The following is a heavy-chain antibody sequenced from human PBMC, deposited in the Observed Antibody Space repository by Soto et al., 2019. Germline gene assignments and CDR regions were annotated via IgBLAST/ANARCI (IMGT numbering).Heavy chain of an antibody. J-gene: IGHJ3*02. Sequence: GASVKVSCKASGGTFSSYAISCVRQAPGQGLEWMGGIIPIFGTANYAQKFQGRVTITADESTSTAYMELSSLRSEDTAVYYCAREGIVVTAFDIWGQGTMVTVSS. D-gene: IGHD3-22*01. CDR2: IIPIFGTA. CDR1: GGTFSSYA. CDR3: AREGIVVTAFDI. V-gene: IGHV1-69*13.